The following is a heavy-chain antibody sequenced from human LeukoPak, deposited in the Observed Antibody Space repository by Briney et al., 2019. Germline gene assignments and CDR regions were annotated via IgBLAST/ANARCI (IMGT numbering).Heavy chain of an antibody. J-gene: IGHJ6*04. CDR3: ARLVGAPPYCSGGSCYGNYYGMDV. CDR1: GGSFSGYY. V-gene: IGHV4-34*01. CDR2: INHSGST. Sequence: SETLSLTCAVYGGSFSGYYWSWLRQPPGKGLEWIGEINHSGSTNYNPSLKSRVTISVDTSKNQFSLKLSSVTAADTAVYYCARLVGAPPYCSGGSCYGNYYGMDVWGKGTTVTVSS. D-gene: IGHD2-15*01.